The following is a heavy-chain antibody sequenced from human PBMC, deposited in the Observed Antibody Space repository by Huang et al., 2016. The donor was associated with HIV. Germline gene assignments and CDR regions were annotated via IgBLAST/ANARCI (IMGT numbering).Heavy chain of an antibody. CDR2: MNPNSGKT. V-gene: IGHV1-8*01. J-gene: IGHJ4*02. CDR1: GYTFTSYD. Sequence: QVQLVQSGAEVKKPGASVKVSCKASGYTFTSYDINWGRQATGQGLEWMGWMNPNSGKTGYTQKFQGRVTMTRNTSMSTAYMELSGLRSEDTAVYYCARGYCSGGTCYLYFDYWGQGTLVTVS. CDR3: ARGYCSGGTCYLYFDY. D-gene: IGHD2-15*01.